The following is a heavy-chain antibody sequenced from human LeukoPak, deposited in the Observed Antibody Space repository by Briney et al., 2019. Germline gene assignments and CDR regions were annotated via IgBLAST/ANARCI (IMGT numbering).Heavy chain of an antibody. V-gene: IGHV4-59*01. D-gene: IGHD5-18*01. CDR2: IYYSGST. CDR1: GGSISSYY. Sequence: SETLSLTCTVSGGSISSYYWSWIRQPPGEGLEWIGYIYYSGSTNYNPSLKSRVTISVDTSKNQFSLKLSSVTAADTAVYYCARGVGSYGFSPLDYWGQGTLVTVSS. J-gene: IGHJ4*02. CDR3: ARGVGSYGFSPLDY.